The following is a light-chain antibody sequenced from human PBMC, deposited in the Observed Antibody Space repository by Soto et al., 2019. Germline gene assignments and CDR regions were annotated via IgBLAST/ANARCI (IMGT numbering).Light chain of an antibody. CDR3: QQYNSYPYT. Sequence: DIQMTQSPSTLSASVGDRVTITCRASQTINSWLAWYQQKPGKAPKLLIYKASSLESGVPSRFSGSGSGTEFSLTISSLQPDDFATYYCQQYNSYPYTFGQGTKLQIK. CDR2: KAS. CDR1: QTINSW. V-gene: IGKV1-5*03. J-gene: IGKJ2*01.